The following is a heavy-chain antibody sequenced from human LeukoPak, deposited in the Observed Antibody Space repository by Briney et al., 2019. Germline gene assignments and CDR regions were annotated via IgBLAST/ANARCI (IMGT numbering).Heavy chain of an antibody. V-gene: IGHV3-13*01. Sequence: SGGSLRLSCAASGFTFSSYDMHWVRQVTGKYLEWVSAIGTTGDTYYPGSVKSRFTISRENAKNSLYLQMNSLRAGDTAVYYCARAVAAARGVNYFDYWGQGTLVTVSS. D-gene: IGHD3-10*01. CDR2: IGTTGDT. CDR3: ARAVAAARGVNYFDY. J-gene: IGHJ4*02. CDR1: GFTFSSYD.